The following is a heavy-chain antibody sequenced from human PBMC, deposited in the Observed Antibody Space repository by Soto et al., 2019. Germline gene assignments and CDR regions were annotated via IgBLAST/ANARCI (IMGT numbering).Heavy chain of an antibody. CDR3: ASGPHWSSSSGYVVYSNYGRDV. Sequence: EVQLLESGGGLVQPGGSGRLSCAASGFSFSRYGMSWVRQAPGKGLEWVSSISGSGGSTDYADSVKGRFTISRDNSKNTPYLQMGSRNGDDRTVYYCASGPHWSSSSGYVVYSNYGRDVWGQGTTVTV. J-gene: IGHJ6*02. V-gene: IGHV3-23*01. D-gene: IGHD2-2*01. CDR2: ISGSGGST. CDR1: GFSFSRYG.